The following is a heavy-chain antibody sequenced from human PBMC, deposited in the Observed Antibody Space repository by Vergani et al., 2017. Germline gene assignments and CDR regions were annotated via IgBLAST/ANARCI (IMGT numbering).Heavy chain of an antibody. Sequence: EVQLLESGGGLVQPGGSLRLSCAASGFTFSSYAMSWVRQAPGKGLEWVSAISGSGGSTYYADSVKGRFTISRDNAKNSLYLQMNSLRAEDTAVYYCARDPPMVRGVIITSPRPPEDYWGQGTLVTVSS. CDR3: ARDPPMVRGVIITSPRPPEDY. CDR1: GFTFSSYA. D-gene: IGHD3-10*01. CDR2: ISGSGGST. V-gene: IGHV3-23*01. J-gene: IGHJ4*02.